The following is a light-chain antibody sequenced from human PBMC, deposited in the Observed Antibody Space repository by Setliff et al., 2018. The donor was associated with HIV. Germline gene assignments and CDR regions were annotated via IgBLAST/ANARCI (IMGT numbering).Light chain of an antibody. CDR2: DVS. J-gene: IGLJ1*01. CDR1: SSDVGGYDF. V-gene: IGLV2-14*01. CDR3: SSYTSSSTYV. Sequence: QSVLTQPPSASGSPGQPVTISCTGTSSDVGGYDFVSWYQQHPGKAPKLMISDVSKRPSGVSSRFSGSKSGNTASLTISGLQTEDEADYYCSSYTSSSTYVFGTGTKVTVL.